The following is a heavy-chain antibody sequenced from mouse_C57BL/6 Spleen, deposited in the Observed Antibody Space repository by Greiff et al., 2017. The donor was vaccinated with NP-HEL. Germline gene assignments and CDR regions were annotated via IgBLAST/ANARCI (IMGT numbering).Heavy chain of an antibody. D-gene: IGHD2-14*01. J-gene: IGHJ2*01. CDR3: ARARYDDGGGYFDY. Sequence: QVQLQQSGAELARPGASVKLSCKASGYTFTSYGISWVKQRTGQGLEWIGEIYPRSGNTYYNEKFKGKATLTADKSSSTAYMELRSLTSEDSAVYFWARARYDDGGGYFDYWGQGTTLTVSS. CDR1: GYTFTSYG. V-gene: IGHV1-81*01. CDR2: IYPRSGNT.